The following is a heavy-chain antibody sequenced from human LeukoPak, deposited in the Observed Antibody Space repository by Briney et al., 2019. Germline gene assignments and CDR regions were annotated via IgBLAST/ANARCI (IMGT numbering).Heavy chain of an antibody. CDR1: GFTVSSNY. Sequence: PGGSLRLSCAASGFTVSSNYMSWVRQAPGKGLEWVSVIYSGGSTYYADSVKGRFTISRDNSKNTLYLQMNSLRAEDTAVYYCAKDSGDPLRYFDWPLDYWGQGTLVTVSS. V-gene: IGHV3-66*01. J-gene: IGHJ4*02. CDR2: IYSGGST. CDR3: AKDSGDPLRYFDWPLDY. D-gene: IGHD3-9*01.